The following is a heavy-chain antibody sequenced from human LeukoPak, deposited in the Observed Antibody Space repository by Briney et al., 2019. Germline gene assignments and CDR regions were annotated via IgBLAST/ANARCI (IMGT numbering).Heavy chain of an antibody. V-gene: IGHV3-11*01. J-gene: IGHJ4*02. CDR2: ISSSGSTI. D-gene: IGHD3-22*01. CDR1: GFTFSDYY. CDR3: ARDHEYDSSGYYSYYFDY. Sequence: GGSLRLSCAASGFTFSDYYMSWIRQAPGKGLEWVSYISSSGSTIYYADSVKGRFTISRDNAKNSLYLQMNSLRAEDTAVYYCARDHEYDSSGYYSYYFDYWGQGTLDTVSS.